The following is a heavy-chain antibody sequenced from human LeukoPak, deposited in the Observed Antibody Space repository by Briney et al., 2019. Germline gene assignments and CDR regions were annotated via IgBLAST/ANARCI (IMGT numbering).Heavy chain of an antibody. J-gene: IGHJ1*01. D-gene: IGHD6-19*01. V-gene: IGHV3-30*02. CDR3: AKADSSGWSLYFQH. CDR1: GFTFSSYG. CDR2: IRYDGSNK. Sequence: PGGSLRLSCAASGFTFSSYGMHWVRQAPGKGLEWVAFIRYDGSNKYYADSVKGRFTISRDNSKNTLYLQMNSLRAEDTAVYYCAKADSSGWSLYFQHWGQGTLVTVSS.